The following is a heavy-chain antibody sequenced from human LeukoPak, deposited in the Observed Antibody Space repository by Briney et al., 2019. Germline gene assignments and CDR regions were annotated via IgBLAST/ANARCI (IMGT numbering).Heavy chain of an antibody. CDR1: GYSLSSGYS. J-gene: IGHJ3*02. CDR2: IYHSGST. V-gene: IGHV4-38-2*01. CDR3: ARAYFGYCSGGSCYHDAFDI. D-gene: IGHD2-15*01. Sequence: SETLSLTCAVSGYSLSSGYSWGWIRQLPGKGLEWIGRIYHSGSTYYNPSLKSRVTISVDTSKNQFSLKLSSVTAADTAVYYCARAYFGYCSGGSCYHDAFDIWGQGTMVTVSS.